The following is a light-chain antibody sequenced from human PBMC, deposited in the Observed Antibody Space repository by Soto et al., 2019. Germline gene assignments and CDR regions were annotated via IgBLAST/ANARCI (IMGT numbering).Light chain of an antibody. CDR1: SSNIGSHT. Sequence: QSVLTQPPSASGTPGQRVTISCFGGSSNIGSHTVNWYQQLPGTAPKLLIYTSNQRPSGVPDRFSGSKSGTSASLAISGLQSDDEADYYCAAWDDSLKGYVFGTGTKLTVL. V-gene: IGLV1-44*01. J-gene: IGLJ1*01. CDR3: AAWDDSLKGYV. CDR2: TSN.